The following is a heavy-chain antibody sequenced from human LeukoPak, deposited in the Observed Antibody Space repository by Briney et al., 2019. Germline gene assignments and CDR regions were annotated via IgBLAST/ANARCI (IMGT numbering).Heavy chain of an antibody. J-gene: IGHJ4*02. CDR1: GFTFTPFA. CDR3: AKALASEWLTPEN. V-gene: IGHV3-23*05. D-gene: IGHD6-19*01. Sequence: PGGSLRLSCSASGFTFTPFAMIWVRQAPGKGLEWVSAMDGSGNYKYYADSVKGRFTISRDNSENTVLLHMNTLGAEDSAIYYCAKALASEWLTPENWGQGTLVTVSS. CDR2: MDGSGNYK.